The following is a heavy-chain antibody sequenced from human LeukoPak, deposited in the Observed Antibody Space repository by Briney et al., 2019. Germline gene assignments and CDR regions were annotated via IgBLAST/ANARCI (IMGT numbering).Heavy chain of an antibody. CDR1: GGSISSSSYY. Sequence: SETLSLTCTVSGGSISSSSYYWGWIRQPPGKGLEWIGSIYYSGSTYYNPSLKSRVTISVDTSKNQFSLKLSSVTAADTAAYYCARVRSRDGYNYGPYYYYYYGMDVWGQGTTVTVSS. J-gene: IGHJ6*02. CDR3: ARVRSRDGYNYGPYYYYYYGMDV. V-gene: IGHV4-39*01. CDR2: IYYSGST. D-gene: IGHD5-24*01.